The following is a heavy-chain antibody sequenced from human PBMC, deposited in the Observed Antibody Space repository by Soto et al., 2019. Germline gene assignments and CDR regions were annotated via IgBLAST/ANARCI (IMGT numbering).Heavy chain of an antibody. CDR2: IIPIFGTA. D-gene: IGHD3-16*01. V-gene: IGHV1-69*13. CDR1: GGTFSSYA. J-gene: IGHJ4*02. Sequence: GASVKVSCKASGGTFSSYAISWVRQAPGQGLEWMGGIIPIFGTANYAQKFQGRVTVTADESTSTAYMELSSLRSEDTAVYYCARTDYGQAFDYWGQGTLVTVSS. CDR3: ARTDYGQAFDY.